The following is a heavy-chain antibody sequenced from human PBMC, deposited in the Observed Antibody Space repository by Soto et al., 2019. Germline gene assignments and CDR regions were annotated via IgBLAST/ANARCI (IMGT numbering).Heavy chain of an antibody. J-gene: IGHJ2*01. D-gene: IGHD7-27*01. CDR3: TKATVVWGSSGYVDL. CDR2: ISGSGGST. V-gene: IGHV3-23*01. Sequence: EVQLLESGGGLVQPGGSLRLSCAASGFKFSNSAMTWVRQAPGKGLECVSAISGSGGSTYYADSVKGRFTIARDNSQNRLFLQMNIVGAEDTAGYYCTKATVVWGSSGYVDLWGRGKRVTVSS. CDR1: GFKFSNSA.